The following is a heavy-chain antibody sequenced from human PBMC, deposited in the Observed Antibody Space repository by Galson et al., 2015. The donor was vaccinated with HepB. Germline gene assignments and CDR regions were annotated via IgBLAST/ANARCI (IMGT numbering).Heavy chain of an antibody. Sequence: SLRLSCATSGFTFSRYTMHWVRQAPGRGMEWVAVISQDGSITHHADSVKGRFTISRDNSKNTLYLQMNSLRPEDTAIYYCAKGGYYDFWGAYDSWGQGALVTVSS. J-gene: IGHJ4*02. CDR2: ISQDGSIT. CDR3: AKGGYYDFWGAYDS. V-gene: IGHV3-30*04. CDR1: GFTFSRYT. D-gene: IGHD3-3*01.